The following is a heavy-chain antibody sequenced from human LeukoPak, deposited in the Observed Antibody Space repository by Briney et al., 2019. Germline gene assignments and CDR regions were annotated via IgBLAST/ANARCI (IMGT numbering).Heavy chain of an antibody. D-gene: IGHD5-12*01. Sequence: GGSLRLSCAASGFTFSSYEMNWVRQAPGKGLEWVSAISGSGGSTYYADSVKGRFTISRDNSKNTLYLQMNSLRAEDTAVYYCAKGGFRGYEIKLYYYYYGMDVWGQGTTVTVSS. CDR1: GFTFSSYE. CDR2: ISGSGGST. V-gene: IGHV3-23*01. CDR3: AKGGFRGYEIKLYYYYYGMDV. J-gene: IGHJ6*02.